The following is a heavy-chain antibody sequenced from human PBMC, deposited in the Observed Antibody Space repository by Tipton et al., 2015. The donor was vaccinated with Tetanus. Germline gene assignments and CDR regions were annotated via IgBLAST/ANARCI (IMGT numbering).Heavy chain of an antibody. CDR1: GGSLFSGSFY. D-gene: IGHD6-25*01. Sequence: SCTVSGGSLFSGSFYWAWIRQPPGKGLEWIGNIYYNGNTYYLSSLKSRVTISADTSKNQFSLSLRSVTAADTAVYYCAKQADNWFDPWGQGTLVTVSS. J-gene: IGHJ5*02. V-gene: IGHV4-39*01. CDR3: AKQADNWFDP. CDR2: IYYNGNT.